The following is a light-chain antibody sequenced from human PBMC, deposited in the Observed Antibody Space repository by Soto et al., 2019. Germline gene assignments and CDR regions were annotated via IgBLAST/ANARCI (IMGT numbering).Light chain of an antibody. J-gene: IGKJ1*01. CDR1: QSISSW. CDR2: KAS. Sequence: DLQMTQSPSTLSASVGDRVTITCRASQSISSWLAWYQQKPGKAPNLLIYKASSLESGVPSRVSGRGSGTEFTRTVSSLQPDDFATYYRQQYNSYPWTFGQGTKVEIK. V-gene: IGKV1-5*03. CDR3: QQYNSYPWT.